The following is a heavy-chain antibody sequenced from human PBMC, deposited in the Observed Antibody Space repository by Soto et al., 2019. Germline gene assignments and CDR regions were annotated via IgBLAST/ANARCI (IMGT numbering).Heavy chain of an antibody. CDR2: INWGGVTT. Sequence: EVQLVESGGVVVQPGGSLRLSCAASGFTFDDYTMHWVRQAPGKGLEWVSLINWGGVTTYYADSVKGRFTISRDNSKNSLYLQMNSLGIEDTALYYCAKDRGTRRDGVISYAMDVWGQGTTVTVSS. CDR1: GFTFDDYT. D-gene: IGHD1-1*01. J-gene: IGHJ6*02. V-gene: IGHV3-43*01. CDR3: AKDRGTRRDGVISYAMDV.